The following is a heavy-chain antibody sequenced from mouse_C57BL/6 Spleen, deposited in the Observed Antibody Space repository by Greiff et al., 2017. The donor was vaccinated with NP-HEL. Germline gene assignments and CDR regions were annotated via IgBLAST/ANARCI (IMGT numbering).Heavy chain of an antibody. D-gene: IGHD1-1*01. V-gene: IGHV1-52*01. CDR1: GYTFTSYW. CDR3: ARWWVVAPYAMDY. CDR2: IDPSDSET. J-gene: IGHJ4*01. Sequence: QVQLQQPGAELVRPGSSVKLSCKASGYTFTSYWMHWVKQRPIQGLEWIGNIDPSDSETHYNQKFKDKATLTVDKSSSTAYMQLSSLTSEDSAVYYCARWWVVAPYAMDYWGQGTSVTVSS.